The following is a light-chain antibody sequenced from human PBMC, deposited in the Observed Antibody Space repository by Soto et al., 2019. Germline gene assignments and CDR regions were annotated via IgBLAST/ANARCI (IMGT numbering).Light chain of an antibody. V-gene: IGKV3-11*01. J-gene: IGKJ2*01. CDR1: PSVSNS. CDR3: QQLNSYPRMYT. Sequence: ESVLTQSPATLSLSPGERATLSCRASPSVSNSLAWYQHKPGQAPRLLIYDAFNRATGVPTRFSGSGSGTDFTLTISSLEPEDFAVYYCQQLNSYPRMYTFGQGTKLEIK. CDR2: DAF.